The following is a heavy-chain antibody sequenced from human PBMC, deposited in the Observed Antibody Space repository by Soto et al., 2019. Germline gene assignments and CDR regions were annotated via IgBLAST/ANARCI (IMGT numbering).Heavy chain of an antibody. CDR1: GGCISSYY. V-gene: IGHV4-59*08. Sequence: SETLSLTCTVSGGCISSYYWSWIRQPPGKGLEWIGYIYYSGSTNYNPSLKSRVTISVDTSKNQFSLKLSSVTAADTAVYYCARHALGGVLNYYYYMDVWGKGTTVTVSS. J-gene: IGHJ6*03. CDR3: ARHALGGVLNYYYYMDV. CDR2: IYYSGST. D-gene: IGHD3-16*01.